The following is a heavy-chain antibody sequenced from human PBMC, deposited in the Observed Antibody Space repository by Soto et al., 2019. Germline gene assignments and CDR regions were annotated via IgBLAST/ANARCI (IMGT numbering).Heavy chain of an antibody. Sequence: SETLSLTCTVTGDSINNRSYYWGWIRQPPGKGLEWIGSIYYSGSTYNNPSLKSRVSMSVDTSKNQFSLRLRSVTAADTALYYCARQRTSVVTQAYFDSWGQGSLVTVSS. CDR2: IYYSGST. CDR3: ARQRTSVVTQAYFDS. J-gene: IGHJ4*02. CDR1: GDSINNRSYY. D-gene: IGHD2-21*02. V-gene: IGHV4-39*01.